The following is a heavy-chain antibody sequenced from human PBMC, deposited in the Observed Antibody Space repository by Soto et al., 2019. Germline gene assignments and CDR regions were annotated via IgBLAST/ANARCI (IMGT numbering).Heavy chain of an antibody. V-gene: IGHV3-23*01. CDR1: GFTFFAYA. Sequence: GGCLRLSCAASGFTFFAYAMTWVRQAPGKGLEWVSTISGSGGYTYYADSVKGRFTISRDSSKNTLYLQIHSLRAEDTAIYYCAKDSPPPFPRMDVWGPGTTVTVSS. CDR3: AKDSPPPFPRMDV. J-gene: IGHJ6*02. CDR2: ISGSGGYT.